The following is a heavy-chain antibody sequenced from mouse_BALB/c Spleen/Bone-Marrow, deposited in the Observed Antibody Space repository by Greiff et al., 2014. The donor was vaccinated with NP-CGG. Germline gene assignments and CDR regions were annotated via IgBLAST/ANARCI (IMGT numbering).Heavy chain of an antibody. J-gene: IGHJ1*01. D-gene: IGHD1-1*01. CDR1: GYTFTDYC. CDR2: IYPGSGNT. V-gene: IGHV1-84*02. CDR3: ARPPYYYGSRPHWYFDV. Sequence: VQLQQSGPELVKPGASVKISCKASGYTFTDYCINWVKQKPGQGLEWIGWIYPGSGNTQYNEKFKGKATLTVDTSSNTAYMQLSSLTSEGTAVYFCARPPYYYGSRPHWYFDVWGAGTTVTDSS.